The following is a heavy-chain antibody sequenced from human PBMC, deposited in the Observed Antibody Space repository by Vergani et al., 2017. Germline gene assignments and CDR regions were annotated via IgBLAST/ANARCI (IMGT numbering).Heavy chain of an antibody. Sequence: QVQLVQSGAEVKKPGSSVKVSCKASGGTFSSYAISWVRQAPGQGLEWMGGIIPIFGTANYAQKFQGRVTITADESTSTAYMELSSLRSEDTAVYYCARLAYGGNPENRHYFDYWGQGTLVTVSS. CDR3: ARLAYGGNPENRHYFDY. V-gene: IGHV1-69*01. J-gene: IGHJ4*02. D-gene: IGHD4-23*01. CDR1: GGTFSSYA. CDR2: IIPIFGTA.